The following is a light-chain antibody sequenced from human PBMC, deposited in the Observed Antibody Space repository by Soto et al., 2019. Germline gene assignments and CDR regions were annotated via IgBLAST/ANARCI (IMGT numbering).Light chain of an antibody. V-gene: IGLV2-8*01. J-gene: IGLJ2*01. CDR1: SSDVGFYNF. CDR3: VSYTGYSDPV. CDR2: EVT. Sequence: QSALTQPPSASGSPGQSLTISCTGTSSDVGFYNFVSWYQQRPGKAPKLVIYEVTKRPSGVPDRFSGSKSGNTASLTISGLQAEDEADYYCVSYTGYSDPVFGGGTKLTVL.